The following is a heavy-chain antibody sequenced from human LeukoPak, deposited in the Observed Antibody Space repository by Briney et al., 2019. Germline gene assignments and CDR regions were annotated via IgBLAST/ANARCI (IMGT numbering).Heavy chain of an antibody. CDR2: IYYSGST. D-gene: IGHD1-14*01. J-gene: IGHJ6*04. V-gene: IGHV4-59*01. Sequence: SETLSLTCTVSGGSISSYYWSWLRQPPGKGLEWIGYIYYSGSTNYNPSLKSRVTISVDTSKNQFSLKLSSVTAADTAVYYCASLEPWRYGMDVWGKGTTVTVSS. CDR1: GGSISSYY. CDR3: ASLEPWRYGMDV.